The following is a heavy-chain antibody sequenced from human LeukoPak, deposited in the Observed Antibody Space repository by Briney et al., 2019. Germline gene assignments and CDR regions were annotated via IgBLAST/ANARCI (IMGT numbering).Heavy chain of an antibody. CDR3: ARDHYYDSSGAVAFDI. J-gene: IGHJ3*02. V-gene: IGHV1-18*01. CDR2: ISAYNGNT. CDR1: GYTFTSYG. D-gene: IGHD3-22*01. Sequence: ASVKVSCKASGYTFTSYGISWVRQAPGQGLEWMGWISAYNGNTNYSQKFQGRVTITRDTSASTAYMELSSLRSEDAAVYYCARDHYYDSSGAVAFDIWGQGTMVTVSS.